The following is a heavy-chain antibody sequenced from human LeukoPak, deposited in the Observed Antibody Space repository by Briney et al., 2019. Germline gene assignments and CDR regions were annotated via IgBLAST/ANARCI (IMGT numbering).Heavy chain of an antibody. V-gene: IGHV4-61*02. CDR3: AKGYFDY. Sequence: SETLSLTCTVSGGSISSGSYYWSWIRQPAGKGLEWIGRIYTSGSTNYNPSLKSRVTISVDTSKNQFSLKLSSVTASDTAVYYCAKGYFDYWAQGTLVTVSS. CDR1: GGSISSGSYY. J-gene: IGHJ4*02. CDR2: IYTSGST.